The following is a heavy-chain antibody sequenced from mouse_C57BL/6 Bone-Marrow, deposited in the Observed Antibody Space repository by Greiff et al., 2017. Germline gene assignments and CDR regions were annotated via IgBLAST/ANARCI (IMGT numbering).Heavy chain of an antibody. D-gene: IGHD2-4*01. CDR3: TRDSYYDYDGGYAMDY. CDR2: ISSGGDYI. CDR1: GFTFSSYA. J-gene: IGHJ4*01. Sequence: KLVESGEGLVKPGGSLKLSCAASGFTFSSYAMSWVRQTPEKRLEWVAYISSGGDYIYYADTVKGRFPISRDNARNTLYLQMSSLKSEDTAMYYCTRDSYYDYDGGYAMDYWGQGTSVTVSS. V-gene: IGHV5-9-1*02.